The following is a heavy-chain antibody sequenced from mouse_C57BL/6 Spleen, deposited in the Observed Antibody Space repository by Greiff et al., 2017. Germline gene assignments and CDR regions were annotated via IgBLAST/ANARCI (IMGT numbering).Heavy chain of an antibody. CDR3: ARWDDYDAGDFDY. Sequence: QVQLKQPGAELVKPGASVKLSCKASGYTFTSYWMHWVKQRPGRGLEWIGRIDPNSGGTKYNEKFKSKATLTVDKTSSTAYMQRSSLTSEDSAVYYCARWDDYDAGDFDYWGQGTTLTVSS. CDR2: IDPNSGGT. J-gene: IGHJ2*01. D-gene: IGHD2-4*01. V-gene: IGHV1-72*01. CDR1: GYTFTSYW.